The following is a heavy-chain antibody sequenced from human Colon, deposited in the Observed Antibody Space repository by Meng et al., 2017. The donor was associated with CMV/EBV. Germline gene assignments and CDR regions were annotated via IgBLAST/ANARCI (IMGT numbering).Heavy chain of an antibody. J-gene: IGHJ6*02. V-gene: IGHV1-69*04. Sequence: SVKVSCKASGGTFSTNAISWVRQAPGQGLEWMGRIIPILGIANYAQKFQGRVTITADKSTSTAYMELSSLRSEDTAVYYCARDFNSHYGRYYYGMDVWGQGTTVTVSS. CDR3: ARDFNSHYGRYYYGMDV. D-gene: IGHD3-16*01. CDR1: GGTFSTNA. CDR2: IIPILGIA.